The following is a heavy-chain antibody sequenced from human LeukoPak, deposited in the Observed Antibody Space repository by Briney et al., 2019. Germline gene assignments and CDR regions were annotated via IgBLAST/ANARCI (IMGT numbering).Heavy chain of an antibody. CDR2: IYTGGGR. D-gene: IGHD4-17*01. Sequence: PGGSLRLSCAASGFTVSSYYMNWVRQAPGKELEWVSVIYTGGGRYYADSVRGRFTVSRDTSKNMVFLQMNSLRAEDTAVYYCAKAVYGDYPYYMDVWGKGTTVTVSS. CDR1: GFTVSSYY. V-gene: IGHV3-53*05. CDR3: AKAVYGDYPYYMDV. J-gene: IGHJ6*03.